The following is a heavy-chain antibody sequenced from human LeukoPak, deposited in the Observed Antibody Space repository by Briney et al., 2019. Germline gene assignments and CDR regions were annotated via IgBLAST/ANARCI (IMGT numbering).Heavy chain of an antibody. D-gene: IGHD6-19*01. CDR2: ISSSSSYT. V-gene: IGHV3-11*06. Sequence: PGGSLRLSCAASGFTFSDYYMSWIRQAPGKGLEWVSYISSSSSYTNYADSVKGRFTISRDNAKNSLYLQMNSLRAEDTAVYYCARRDGDIAVAGTGGFDPWGQGTLVTVSS. CDR1: GFTFSDYY. J-gene: IGHJ5*02. CDR3: ARRDGDIAVAGTGGFDP.